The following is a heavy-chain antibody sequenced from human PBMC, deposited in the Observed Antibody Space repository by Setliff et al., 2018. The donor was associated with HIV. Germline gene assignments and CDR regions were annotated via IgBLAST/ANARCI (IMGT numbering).Heavy chain of an antibody. V-gene: IGHV4-59*01. CDR2: IYYTGST. CDR1: GGSISSYY. Sequence: LSLTCTVSGGSISSYYWSWIRQPPGKRLEWIGYIYYTGSTNYNPSLKSRVTISVDTSKSQFSLKLNSVTAADTAVYYCARDQSDWFYWGQGTLVTVSS. J-gene: IGHJ4*02. D-gene: IGHD3-3*01. CDR3: ARDQSDWFY.